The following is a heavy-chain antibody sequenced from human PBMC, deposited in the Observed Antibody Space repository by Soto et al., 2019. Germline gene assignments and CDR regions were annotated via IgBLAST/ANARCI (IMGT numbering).Heavy chain of an antibody. Sequence: GGSLRLSCAASGFTFDDYAMHWVRQAPGKGLEWVSGISWNSGSIGYADSVKGRFTISRDNAKNSLYLQMNSLRAEDTALYYCAKDTRPTVKGVMDVWGQGTTVTVSS. J-gene: IGHJ6*02. CDR2: ISWNSGSI. CDR3: AKDTRPTVKGVMDV. V-gene: IGHV3-9*01. CDR1: GFTFDDYA. D-gene: IGHD3-16*01.